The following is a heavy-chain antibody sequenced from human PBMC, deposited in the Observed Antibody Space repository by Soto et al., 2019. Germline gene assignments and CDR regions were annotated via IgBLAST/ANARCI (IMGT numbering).Heavy chain of an antibody. CDR1: GFTLSGYA. J-gene: IGHJ3*01. Sequence: GGSLRLSCVVSGFTLSGYAMTWVRQTPGKELEWVSHIGRSGKTIYYADSVKGRFTLSRDPARNSLFLQMNSLRAEDTAVYYCARDSPPFDFWSGYSRNAFDVWGQGTVVTVSS. V-gene: IGHV3-48*01. D-gene: IGHD3-3*01. CDR2: IGRSGKTI. CDR3: ARDSPPFDFWSGYSRNAFDV.